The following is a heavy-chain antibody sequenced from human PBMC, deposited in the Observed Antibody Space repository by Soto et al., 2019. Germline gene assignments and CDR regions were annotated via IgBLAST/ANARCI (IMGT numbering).Heavy chain of an antibody. CDR2: ISSNGGST. J-gene: IGHJ5*02. CDR3: ARDAVEPPFTNNWFEP. V-gene: IGHV3-64*01. CDR1: GFTFSSYA. Sequence: GGSLRLSCAASGFTFSSYAMHWVRQAPGKGLEYVSAISSNGGSTYYANSVKGRFTISRDNSKNTLYLQMGSLRAEDMAVYYCARDAVEPPFTNNWFEPWGQGTLVTVSS.